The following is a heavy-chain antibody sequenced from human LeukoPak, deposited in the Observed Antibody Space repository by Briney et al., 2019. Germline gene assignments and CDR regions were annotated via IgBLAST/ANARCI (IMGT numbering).Heavy chain of an antibody. CDR2: TRNKARGYTT. V-gene: IGHV3-72*01. D-gene: IGHD3-22*01. Sequence: GGSLRLSCAASGVTLSDHHMDWVRQAPGKGLEWVGRTRNKARGYTTEYAASVKGRFTISRDDSKTLVYLQMNSLKTEDTAVYFCARDGAEGDNSAFDIWAKGQWSPSLQ. CDR1: GVTLSDHH. J-gene: IGHJ3*02. CDR3: ARDGAEGDNSAFDI.